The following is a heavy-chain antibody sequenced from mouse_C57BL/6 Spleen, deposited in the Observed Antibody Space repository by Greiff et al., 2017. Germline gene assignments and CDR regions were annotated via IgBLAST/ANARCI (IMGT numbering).Heavy chain of an antibody. Sequence: QVQLQQPGAELVKPGASVKLSCKASGYTFTSYWMHWVKQRPGRGLEWIGRIDPNSGGTKYDEKFKSKATLTVDKPASTAYMQLSSLTSEDSAVDYCAKLANWDEGFAYWGQGTLVTVSA. CDR3: AKLANWDEGFAY. J-gene: IGHJ3*01. CDR2: IDPNSGGT. CDR1: GYTFTSYW. D-gene: IGHD4-1*01. V-gene: IGHV1-72*01.